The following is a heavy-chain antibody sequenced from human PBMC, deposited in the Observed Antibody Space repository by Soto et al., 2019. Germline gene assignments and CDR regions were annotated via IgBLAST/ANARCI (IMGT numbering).Heavy chain of an antibody. CDR2: ISYDGSNK. Sequence: QVQLVQSGAEVKKPGASVKVSCKASGYTFSSYAMHWVRQAPGKGLEWVAVISYDGSNKYYADSVKGRFTISRDNSKNTLYLQMNSLRAEDTAVYYCAREVSAAGGFDYWGQGTLVTVSS. D-gene: IGHD6-13*01. V-gene: IGHV3-30-3*01. CDR3: AREVSAAGGFDY. CDR1: GYTFSSYA. J-gene: IGHJ4*02.